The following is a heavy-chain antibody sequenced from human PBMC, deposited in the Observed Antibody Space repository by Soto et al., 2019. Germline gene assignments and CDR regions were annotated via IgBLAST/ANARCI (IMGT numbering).Heavy chain of an antibody. CDR3: ARPSAYGSYHY. D-gene: IGHD3-16*02. Sequence: SETLSLTCAVSGGSISSGGYSWSWIRQPPGKGLEWIGYMYHSGSTYYNPSLKSRVTISIDRSKNQFSLKLSSVTAADTAVYYCARPSAYGSYHYWGQGALVTVSS. CDR2: MYHSGST. V-gene: IGHV4-30-2*01. J-gene: IGHJ4*02. CDR1: GGSISSGGYS.